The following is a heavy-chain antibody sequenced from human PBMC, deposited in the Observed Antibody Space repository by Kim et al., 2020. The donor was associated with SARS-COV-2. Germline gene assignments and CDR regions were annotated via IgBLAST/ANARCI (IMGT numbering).Heavy chain of an antibody. D-gene: IGHD3-22*01. J-gene: IGHJ6*02. CDR2: ISGSGGST. V-gene: IGHV3-23*01. CDR1: GFTFSSYA. CDR3: AKVSSENYYDSSGYYYYYYGMDV. Sequence: GGSLILSCAASGFTFSSYAMSWVRQAPGKGLEWVSAISGSGGSTYYADSVKGRFTISRDNSKNTLYLQMNSLRAEDTAVYYCAKVSSENYYDSSGYYYYYYGMDVWGQGTTVTVSS.